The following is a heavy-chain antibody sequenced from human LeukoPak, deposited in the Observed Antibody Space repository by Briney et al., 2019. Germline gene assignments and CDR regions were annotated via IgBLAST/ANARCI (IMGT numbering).Heavy chain of an antibody. Sequence: GESLRISCTASGYSSTSYMIGWARQMAGKGLERMGIIYPGDSDTRYSPSFQGQVTISADKSISTAYLQWSSRKASDTAMYYCARQYYDILTGFDYWGQGTLVTVSS. J-gene: IGHJ4*02. CDR2: IYPGDSDT. V-gene: IGHV5-51*01. D-gene: IGHD3-9*01. CDR1: GYSSTSYM. CDR3: ARQYYDILTGFDY.